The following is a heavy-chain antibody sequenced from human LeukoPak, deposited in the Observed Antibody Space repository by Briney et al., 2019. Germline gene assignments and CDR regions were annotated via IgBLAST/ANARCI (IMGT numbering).Heavy chain of an antibody. D-gene: IGHD2-2*01. CDR2: MNWNGGST. J-gene: IGHJ6*03. CDR1: GFTFDDYG. V-gene: IGHV3-20*04. CDR3: ARDGSTSCYLCYYYYMDV. Sequence: GGSLRLSCAASGFTFDDYGMSWVRQAPGKGLEWVSGMNWNGGSTGYADSVKGRFTISRDNAKNSLYLQMNSLRAEDTALYYCARDGSTSCYLCYYYYMDVWGKGTTVTASS.